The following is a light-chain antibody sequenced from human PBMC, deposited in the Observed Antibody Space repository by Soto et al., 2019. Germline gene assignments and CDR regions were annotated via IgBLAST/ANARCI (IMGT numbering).Light chain of an antibody. CDR3: SSYTSSSTSTYG. CDR2: EVS. V-gene: IGLV2-14*01. CDR1: SSDVGGYNY. Sequence: QSVLTQPASVSGSPGQSITISCTGTSSDVGGYNYVSWYQQHPGKAPKLMIYEVSNRPSGVSNRFSGSKSGNTASLTISGLQAEDEADYYCSSYTSSSTSTYGFGNGTKVTVL. J-gene: IGLJ1*01.